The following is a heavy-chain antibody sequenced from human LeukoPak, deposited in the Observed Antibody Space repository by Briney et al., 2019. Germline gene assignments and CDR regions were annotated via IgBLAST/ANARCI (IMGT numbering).Heavy chain of an antibody. Sequence: GGSLRLSCAASGFTVSSNYMSWVRQAPGKGLEWVSVIYSGGSTYYADSVKGRFTISRDNYKNTLYLQMNSLRAEDTAVYYCARDLSSGWYDYWGQGTLVTVSS. CDR2: IYSGGST. J-gene: IGHJ4*02. V-gene: IGHV3-66*02. D-gene: IGHD6-19*01. CDR3: ARDLSSGWYDY. CDR1: GFTVSSNY.